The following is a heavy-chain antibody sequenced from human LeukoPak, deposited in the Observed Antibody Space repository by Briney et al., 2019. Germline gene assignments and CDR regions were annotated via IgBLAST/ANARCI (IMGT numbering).Heavy chain of an antibody. J-gene: IGHJ4*02. D-gene: IGHD5-24*01. CDR1: GFIFSTYN. V-gene: IGHV3-21*01. Sequence: GGSLRLSCSASGFIFSTYNMNWVRQAPGKALEWVSSITSSSSRTFYADSVKGRFTISRDNAKNTLYLQMNSLRADDTAVYYCARGGQFDYVDYWGQGTLVTVAS. CDR3: ARGGQFDYVDY. CDR2: ITSSSSRT.